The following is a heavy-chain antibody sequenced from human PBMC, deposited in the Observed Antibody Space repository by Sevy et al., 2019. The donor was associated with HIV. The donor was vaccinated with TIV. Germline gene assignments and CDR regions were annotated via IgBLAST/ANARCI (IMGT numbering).Heavy chain of an antibody. CDR1: GFTFSTYE. J-gene: IGHJ4*02. V-gene: IGHV3-48*03. CDR3: ARRYCSSTSCLIDY. CDR2: ISSSGSTI. D-gene: IGHD2-2*01. Sequence: GGSLRLSCAASGFTFSTYEMNWVRQAPGKGLEWVSYISSSGSTIYYADSVKGRFTISRDNAKNSLYLQMNSLRAEDTAAYYCARRYCSSTSCLIDYWGQGTLVTVSS.